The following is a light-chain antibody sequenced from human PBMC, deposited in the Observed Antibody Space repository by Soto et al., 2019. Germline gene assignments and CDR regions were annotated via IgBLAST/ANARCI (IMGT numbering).Light chain of an antibody. CDR3: QQYGSSLIT. CDR2: SES. V-gene: IGKV3-15*01. Sequence: EIVMTQSPVTLSVSPGESATIFCRASERISTNLAWYQQKPGQAPRLLIYSESTRATGVPARFSGSGSGTEFTLTISRLEPEDFAVYYCQQYGSSLITFGQGTRLEI. J-gene: IGKJ5*01. CDR1: ERISTN.